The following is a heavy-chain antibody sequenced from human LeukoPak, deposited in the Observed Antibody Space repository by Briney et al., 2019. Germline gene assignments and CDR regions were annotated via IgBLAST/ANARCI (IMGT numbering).Heavy chain of an antibody. CDR1: GASISSSSAY. Sequence: SETLSLTCTVSGASISSSSAYWGWIRQPPGKGLEWIGSIYYSKNTYYNPSLKSRVTISADTSKNQFSLTLGSVSATDTAVYYCVSPRGFSYGYFDYWGQGTLVTVSS. CDR2: IYYSKNT. J-gene: IGHJ4*02. D-gene: IGHD5-18*01. V-gene: IGHV4-39*01. CDR3: VSPRGFSYGYFDY.